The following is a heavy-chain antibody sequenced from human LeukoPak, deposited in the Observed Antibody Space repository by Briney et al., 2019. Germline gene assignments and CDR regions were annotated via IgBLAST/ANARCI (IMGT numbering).Heavy chain of an antibody. CDR3: AKGSGYDTDFDY. CDR2: IWNDGSHE. CDR1: GFTFSKYG. V-gene: IGHV3-33*06. D-gene: IGHD3-9*01. Sequence: GGSLRLSCAGSGFTFSKYGMHWVRQAPGKALEWVAVIWNDGSHENYADSVKGRFTISRDNSKNTLYLQMNSLRAEDTAVYYCAKGSGYDTDFDYWGQGTLVTVSS. J-gene: IGHJ4*02.